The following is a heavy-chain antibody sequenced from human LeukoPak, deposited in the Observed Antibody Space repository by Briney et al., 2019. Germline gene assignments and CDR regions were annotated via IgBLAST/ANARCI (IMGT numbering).Heavy chain of an antibody. CDR2: INHSGST. D-gene: IGHD3-3*01. Sequence: SETLSLTCAVYGGSFSGYYWSWIRQPPGKGLEWIGEINHSGSTNYNPSLKSRVTISVDTSKSQFSLKLSSVTAADTAMYYCARGRVAIFGVVIRAFDIWGQGTMVTVSS. CDR3: ARGRVAIFGVVIRAFDI. V-gene: IGHV4-34*01. CDR1: GGSFSGYY. J-gene: IGHJ3*02.